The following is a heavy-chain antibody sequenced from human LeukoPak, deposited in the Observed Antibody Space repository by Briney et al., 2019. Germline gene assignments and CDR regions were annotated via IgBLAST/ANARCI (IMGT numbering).Heavy chain of an antibody. CDR3: ARDLFIGDPLGNYYYYGMDV. J-gene: IGHJ6*02. CDR1: GGSISSGGYY. D-gene: IGHD3-10*01. Sequence: SQTLSLTCTVSGGSISSGGYYWSWIRQPPGKGLEWIGYIYYSGSTNYNPSLKSRVTISVDTSKNQFSLKLSSVTAADTAVYYCARDLFIGDPLGNYYYYGMDVWGQGTTVTVSS. V-gene: IGHV4-61*08. CDR2: IYYSGST.